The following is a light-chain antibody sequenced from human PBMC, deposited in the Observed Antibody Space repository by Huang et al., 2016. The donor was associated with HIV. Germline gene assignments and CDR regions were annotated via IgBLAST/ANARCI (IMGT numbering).Light chain of an antibody. V-gene: IGKV1-12*01. J-gene: IGKJ1*01. CDR2: GAS. CDR1: QGITNW. Sequence: DIQMTQSPFSVSASVGDRVTLTCRASQGITNWLAGYQQKLGKAPRILIYGASSLESGVPSRFSGSGSGTDFTLTISSLQPEDFATYYCQQVDTFPWTFGQGTRVEIK. CDR3: QQVDTFPWT.